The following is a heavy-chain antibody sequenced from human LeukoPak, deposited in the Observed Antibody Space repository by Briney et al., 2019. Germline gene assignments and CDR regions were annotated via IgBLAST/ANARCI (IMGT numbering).Heavy chain of an antibody. CDR1: GYTFTSYG. CDR3: ARGASSSWYPTGLDWRPKVKWYFDL. Sequence: ASVKVSCKASGYTFTSYGISWVRQAPGQGREWMGWVSAYNGNTNYAQKVQGRGTITTDTSTSTAYMELRSLRSDDTAVYYCARGASSSWYPTGLDWRPKVKWYFDLWGRGTLVTVSS. J-gene: IGHJ2*01. D-gene: IGHD6-13*01. V-gene: IGHV1-18*01. CDR2: VSAYNGNT.